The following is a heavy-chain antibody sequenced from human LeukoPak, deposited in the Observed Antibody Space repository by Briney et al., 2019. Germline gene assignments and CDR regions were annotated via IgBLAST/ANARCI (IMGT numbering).Heavy chain of an antibody. D-gene: IGHD1-26*01. V-gene: IGHV3-23*01. CDR1: GFTFSTYA. CDR3: AKEMVSGSYQFDC. J-gene: IGHJ4*02. Sequence: GGSLRLSCAASGFTFSTYAMSWVRQAPGKGLEWVSGIRGSGGSTNYADSVKGRFTISRDNSKNTVYLQMNSLRVEDAAVYYCAKEMVSGSYQFDCWGQGTLVTVSS. CDR2: IRGSGGST.